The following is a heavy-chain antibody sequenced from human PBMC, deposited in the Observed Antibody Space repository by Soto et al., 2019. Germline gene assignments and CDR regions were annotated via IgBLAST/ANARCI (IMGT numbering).Heavy chain of an antibody. J-gene: IGHJ6*02. CDR1: GFTFSSYG. CDR3: ARDRIRHYYGSGTGEGDGMGV. CDR2: IWYDGSNK. D-gene: IGHD3-10*01. Sequence: QVQLVESGGGVVQPGRSLRLSCAASGFTFSSYGMHWVRQAPGKGLEWVAVIWYDGSNKYYADSVKGRFTISRDNSKNTLYLQLNSLRAEDTAVYYCARDRIRHYYGSGTGEGDGMGVWGQGTTVTVSS. V-gene: IGHV3-33*01.